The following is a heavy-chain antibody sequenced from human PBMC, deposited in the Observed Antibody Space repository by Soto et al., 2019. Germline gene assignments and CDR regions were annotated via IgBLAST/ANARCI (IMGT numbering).Heavy chain of an antibody. D-gene: IGHD3-10*01. CDR2: IIPILGIA. CDR1: GGTFSSYT. CDR3: ARDRWVSMVRGVAPFDY. J-gene: IGHJ4*02. V-gene: IGHV1-69*08. Sequence: QVQLVQSGAEVKKPGSSVKVSCKASGGTFSSYTISWVRQAPGQGLEWMGRIIPILGIANYAQKFQGRVTITADKSSGTASMELSSLRSADTAVYYCARDRWVSMVRGVAPFDYWGQGTLVTVSA.